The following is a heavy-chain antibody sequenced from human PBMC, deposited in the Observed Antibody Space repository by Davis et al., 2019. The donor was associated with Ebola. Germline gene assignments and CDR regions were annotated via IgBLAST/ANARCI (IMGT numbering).Heavy chain of an antibody. Sequence: PGGSLRLSCAASGFTFSEHYMDWVRQAPGKGLEWVGRIRNKAYRYATEYAASVKGRFAFSRDDSKNSLYLQMNSLKIEDTAVYYCARAPHVSDRKTVDNWGQGTLVTVSS. D-gene: IGHD1-14*01. CDR3: ARAPHVSDRKTVDN. V-gene: IGHV3-72*01. J-gene: IGHJ4*02. CDR2: IRNKAYRYAT. CDR1: GFTFSEHY.